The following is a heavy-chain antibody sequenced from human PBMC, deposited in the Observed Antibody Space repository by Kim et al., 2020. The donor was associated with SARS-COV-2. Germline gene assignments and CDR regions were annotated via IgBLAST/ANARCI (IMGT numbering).Heavy chain of an antibody. CDR1: GFTFSHNY. Sequence: WGSLRLSCASSGFTFSHNYMDWVRQAPGKGLYGVGRPRNKDNSYTIEYAASVKGRLTIARDDSKNSPYLQMNSLKTEDTGVYYCARVLTVYCDY. V-gene: IGHV3-72*01. J-gene: IGHJ4*01. CDR3: ARVLTVYCDY. CDR2: PRNKDNSYTI. D-gene: IGHD3-16*01.